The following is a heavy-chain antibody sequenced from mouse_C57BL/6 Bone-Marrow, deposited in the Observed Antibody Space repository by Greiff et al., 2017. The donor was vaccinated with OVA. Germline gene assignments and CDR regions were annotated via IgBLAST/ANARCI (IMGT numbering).Heavy chain of an antibody. CDR2: IYPRSGNT. CDR1: GYTFTSYG. V-gene: IGHV1-81*01. Sequence: QVQLQQSGAELARPGASVKLSCMASGYTFTSYGISWVKQRTGQGLEWIGEIYPRSGNTYYNDMFNGKATLTADKSCSTEYMELRRLTSEDSAVYVCARSITTVVATRAWFAYWGQGTLVTVSA. J-gene: IGHJ3*01. D-gene: IGHD1-1*01. CDR3: ARSITTVVATRAWFAY.